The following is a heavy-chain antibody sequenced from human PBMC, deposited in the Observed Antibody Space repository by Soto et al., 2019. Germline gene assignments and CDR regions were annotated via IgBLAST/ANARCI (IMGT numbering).Heavy chain of an antibody. Sequence: QVQLVQSGAEVKKPGSSVKVSCKASGGTFSSYTISWVRQAPGQGLEWMGRIIPILGIANYAQKFQGRVTITADKSTSTAYMELSSLRSEDTAVYYCAREGPVVVVDYWGQGTLVTVSS. J-gene: IGHJ4*02. V-gene: IGHV1-69*08. CDR1: GGTFSSYT. CDR2: IIPILGIA. D-gene: IGHD2-15*01. CDR3: AREGPVVVVDY.